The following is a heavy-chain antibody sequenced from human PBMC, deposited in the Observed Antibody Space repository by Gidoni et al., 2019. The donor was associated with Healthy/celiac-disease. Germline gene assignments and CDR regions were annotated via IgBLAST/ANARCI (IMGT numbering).Heavy chain of an antibody. CDR1: GFTFSYYY. CDR3: ASGRGAYYFDY. CDR2: ISSSSSYT. D-gene: IGHD1-26*01. J-gene: IGHJ4*02. V-gene: IGHV3-11*06. Sequence: QVQLVESGGGLVKPGGSLRLSCAASGFTFSYYYMSWIRQAPGKGLEWVSYISSSSSYTNYADSVKGRFTISRDNAKNSLYLQMNSLRAEDTAVYYCASGRGAYYFDYWGQGTLVTVSS.